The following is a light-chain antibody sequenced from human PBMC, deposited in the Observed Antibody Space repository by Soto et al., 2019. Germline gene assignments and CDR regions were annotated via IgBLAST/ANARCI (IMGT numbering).Light chain of an antibody. V-gene: IGLV1-40*01. CDR1: NSNIGAGYD. J-gene: IGLJ1*01. CDR2: EVN. CDR3: SSKTSSRTPFV. Sequence: QSVLTQPPSVSWAPGQRVTISCTGSNSNIGAGYDVHWYQQHPGNAPRLMIYEVNNRPSGVPNRFSGSKSGNTASLTISGLQAEDEADYYCSSKTSSRTPFVFGTGTKVTVL.